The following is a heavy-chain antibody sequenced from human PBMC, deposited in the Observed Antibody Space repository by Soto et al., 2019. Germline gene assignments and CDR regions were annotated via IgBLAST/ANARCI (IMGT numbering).Heavy chain of an antibody. CDR3: ARGGNSGYYYE. CDR2: ISPENGDT. CDR1: GYTFTDYY. D-gene: IGHD5-12*01. J-gene: IGHJ4*02. V-gene: IGHV1-2*02. Sequence: QVQLVQSGAEVKKPGASVKVSCKASGYTFTDYYIHWVRQAPGQGLEWVGWISPENGDTRFLQKFEGRVIMTRDTSIRIAYMELTRLRYDDTAVYYCARGGNSGYYYEWGQGTLVTVSS.